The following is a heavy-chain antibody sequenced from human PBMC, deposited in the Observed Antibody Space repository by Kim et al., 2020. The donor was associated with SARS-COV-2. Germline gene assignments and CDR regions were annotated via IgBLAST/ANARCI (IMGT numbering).Heavy chain of an antibody. CDR3: ARGRAGVGPSPILGRGPYYYYYPLHL. CDR1: GGSFSAYS. Sequence: SETLSLTCAVYGGSFSAYSWIWIRQAPGKGLEWIGEVNHSGITKYHPSLESRVTISVDTSKNQFSLKLPSVTAADTAVFYCARGRAGVGPSPILGRGPYYYYYPLHLGGQGPTLTVS. CDR2: VNHSGIT. J-gene: IGHJ6*02. D-gene: IGHD3-3*01. V-gene: IGHV4-34*01.